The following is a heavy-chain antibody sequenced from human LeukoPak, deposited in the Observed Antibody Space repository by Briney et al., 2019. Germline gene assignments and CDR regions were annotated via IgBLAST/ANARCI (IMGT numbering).Heavy chain of an antibody. J-gene: IGHJ4*02. CDR3: ARARVIPASFDD. D-gene: IGHD3-16*02. Sequence: SETLSLTCTVSGGSIIFGSYYWTWIRQPAGKGLEWIGRIYTSGRTFYNPSLKSRVTISMDTSMNQFSLRLNSVTAADTAVYYCARARVIPASFDDWGQGALVTVSS. V-gene: IGHV4-61*02. CDR1: GGSIIFGSYY. CDR2: IYTSGRT.